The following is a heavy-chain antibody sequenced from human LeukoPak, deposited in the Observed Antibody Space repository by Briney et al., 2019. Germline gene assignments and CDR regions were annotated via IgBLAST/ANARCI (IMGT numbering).Heavy chain of an antibody. CDR1: GFTFSGDW. CDR3: AGGGYLLDY. J-gene: IGHJ4*02. Sequence: GGSLRLSCAASGFTFSGDWLHWVRQAPGKGLVWVSRINGDGSITSYADSVKGRFTISRDNAKNTLYLQMTGLRAEDTAVYYCAGGGYLLDYWSQGTLVTVSS. CDR2: INGDGSIT. V-gene: IGHV3-74*01. D-gene: IGHD1-26*01.